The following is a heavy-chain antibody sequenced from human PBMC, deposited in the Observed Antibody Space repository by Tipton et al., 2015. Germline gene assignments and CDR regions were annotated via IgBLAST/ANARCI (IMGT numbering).Heavy chain of an antibody. Sequence: TLSLTCTVSAGSISSGIYYWGWIRQPPGKGLEWIGSIHYGGNTHYNPSLMSRVTISVDTSKNQFSLQVTSVNPTDTAVYYCARVSHYGDIDSWGQGTLVTVSS. CDR2: IHYGGNT. CDR3: ARVSHYGDIDS. J-gene: IGHJ4*02. V-gene: IGHV4-39*01. CDR1: AGSISSGIYY. D-gene: IGHD4-17*01.